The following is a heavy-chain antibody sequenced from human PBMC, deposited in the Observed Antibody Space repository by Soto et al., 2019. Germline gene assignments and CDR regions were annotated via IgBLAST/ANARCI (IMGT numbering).Heavy chain of an antibody. D-gene: IGHD3-9*01. Sequence: QVQLVQSGPEVKKPGSSVKVSCKASGGTFSSYVFSWVRQAPGQGLEWMGGISPKSGATNYAQKFQGRVTMTWDTSLNTAYMELSSLISEDTAVYYCARPPGYISDWYYFDLWGQGTLVTVSS. CDR2: ISPKSGAT. CDR3: ARPPGYISDWYYFDL. J-gene: IGHJ4*02. V-gene: IGHV1-2*02. CDR1: GGTFSSYV.